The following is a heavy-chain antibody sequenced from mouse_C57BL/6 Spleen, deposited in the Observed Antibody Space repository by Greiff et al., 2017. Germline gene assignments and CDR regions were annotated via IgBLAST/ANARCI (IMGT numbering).Heavy chain of an antibody. Sequence: EVKLMESGGGLVKPGGSLKLSCAASGFTFSSYAMSWVRQTPEKRLEWVATISDGGSYTYYPDNVKGRFTISRDNAKNNLYLQMSHLKSEDTAMYYCARDNSSGYRGCYFDYWGQGTTLTVSS. J-gene: IGHJ2*01. CDR3: ARDNSSGYRGCYFDY. CDR2: ISDGGSYT. CDR1: GFTFSSYA. V-gene: IGHV5-4*01. D-gene: IGHD3-2*02.